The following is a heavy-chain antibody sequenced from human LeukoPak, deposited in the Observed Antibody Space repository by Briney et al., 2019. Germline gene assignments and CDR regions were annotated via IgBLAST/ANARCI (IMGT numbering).Heavy chain of an antibody. J-gene: IGHJ1*01. CDR1: GFIVSSNY. CDR3: AKDYLQASYDSSGYQLEYFQH. V-gene: IGHV3-53*01. Sequence: PGGSLRLSCAASGFIVSSNYMTWVRQAPGEGLEWVSVIHNDGSTYYTDSVKGRFTISRDNSKNTLYLQMNSLRAEDTAVYYCAKDYLQASYDSSGYQLEYFQHWGQGTLVTVSS. CDR2: IHNDGST. D-gene: IGHD3-22*01.